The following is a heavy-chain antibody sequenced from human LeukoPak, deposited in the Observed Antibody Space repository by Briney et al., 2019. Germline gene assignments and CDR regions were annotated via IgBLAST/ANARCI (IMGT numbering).Heavy chain of an antibody. CDR3: ARVVGVLWLDYVDV. Sequence: SETLSLTCTVSGGSISSSRHFWGWIRQPPGKGLEWIGSIFYTGTPFYSPSFKSRITISVDTSNNQFSLHLSSVTAADTAVYYCARVVGVLWLDYVDVWGKGTTVTISS. CDR1: GGSISSSRHF. D-gene: IGHD3-10*01. CDR2: IFYTGTP. V-gene: IGHV4-39*07. J-gene: IGHJ6*03.